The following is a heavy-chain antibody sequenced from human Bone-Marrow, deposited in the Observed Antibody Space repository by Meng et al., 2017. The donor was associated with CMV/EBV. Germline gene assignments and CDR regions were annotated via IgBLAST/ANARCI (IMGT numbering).Heavy chain of an antibody. V-gene: IGHV3-30*02. CDR3: AREQLVGATSSLSFDY. Sequence: LSLTCAASGFTFSSCGMHWVRQAPGKGLEWVAFIRYDGSYKYYADSVKGRFTISRDNSKNTLYLQMNSLRAEDTAVYYCAREQLVGATSSLSFDYWGQGTLVTVSS. CDR1: GFTFSSCG. D-gene: IGHD1-26*01. J-gene: IGHJ4*02. CDR2: IRYDGSYK.